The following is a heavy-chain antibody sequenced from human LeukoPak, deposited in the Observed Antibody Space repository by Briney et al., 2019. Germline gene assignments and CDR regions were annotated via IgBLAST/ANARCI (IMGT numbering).Heavy chain of an antibody. J-gene: IGHJ4*02. CDR2: INPNSGGT. Sequence: ASVKVSCKASGYTFTGYYMHWVRQAPGQGLEWMGRINPNSGGTNYAQKFQGRVTKTRDTSISTAYMELSRLRSDDTAVYYCARGPGYYYDSSGYGGYWGQGTLVTVSS. CDR1: GYTFTGYY. V-gene: IGHV1-2*06. CDR3: ARGPGYYYDSSGYGGY. D-gene: IGHD3-22*01.